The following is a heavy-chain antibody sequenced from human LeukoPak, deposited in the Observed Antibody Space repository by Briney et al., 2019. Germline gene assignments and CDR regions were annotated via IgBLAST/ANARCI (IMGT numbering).Heavy chain of an antibody. V-gene: IGHV3-23*01. J-gene: IGHJ4*02. Sequence: PGGSLRLSCAASGFSLSTYGVSWVRQPPGKGLEWVSGITGTGGSTYYADSVKGRFTDSRDTSKNTLYLQMNSLRAEDTAIYYCAKDHGTAVAVFYYWGQGTLVTVSS. CDR2: ITGTGGST. CDR1: GFSLSTYG. D-gene: IGHD6-19*01. CDR3: AKDHGTAVAVFYY.